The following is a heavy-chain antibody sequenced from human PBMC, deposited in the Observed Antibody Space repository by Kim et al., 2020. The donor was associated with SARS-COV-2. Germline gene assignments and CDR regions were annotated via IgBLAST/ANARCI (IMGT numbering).Heavy chain of an antibody. CDR3: VSPIAAAGRHDAFDI. D-gene: IGHD6-13*01. CDR1: GYSFTSYW. Sequence: GESLKISCKGSGYSFTSYWISWVRQMPGKGLEWMGRIDPSDSYTNYSPSFQGHVTISADKSISTAYLQWSSLKASDTAMYYCVSPIAAAGRHDAFDIWGQGTMVTVSS. V-gene: IGHV5-10-1*01. J-gene: IGHJ3*02. CDR2: IDPSDSYT.